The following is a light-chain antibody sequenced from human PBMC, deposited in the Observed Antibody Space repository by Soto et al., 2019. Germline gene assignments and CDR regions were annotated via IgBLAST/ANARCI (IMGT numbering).Light chain of an antibody. V-gene: IGKV4-1*01. CDR3: QQYYDTPWT. CDR1: QSVLFSSNNENY. J-gene: IGKJ1*01. CDR2: WAS. Sequence: DIVMTQSPDSLAVSLGERAIINCKTSQSVLFSSNNENYLAWYQQKPGQPPKLLIYWASIRESGVPDRFSGSGSETDFTLTISSLQAEDVAVYYCQQYYDTPWTFGQGTKVEIK.